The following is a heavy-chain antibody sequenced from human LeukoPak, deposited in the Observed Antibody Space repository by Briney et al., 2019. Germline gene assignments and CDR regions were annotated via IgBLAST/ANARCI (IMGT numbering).Heavy chain of an antibody. Sequence: GRSLRLSCAASGFTFSSYGMHWVRQAPGKGLEWVAFISYDGSNKYYADSVKGRFTISRDNAKNTLYLQMSSLRVEDTAVYYCARGSPDSSSSVDFDYWGQGTLVTVSS. D-gene: IGHD6-6*01. J-gene: IGHJ4*02. CDR3: ARGSPDSSSSVDFDY. V-gene: IGHV3-30*03. CDR1: GFTFSSYG. CDR2: ISYDGSNK.